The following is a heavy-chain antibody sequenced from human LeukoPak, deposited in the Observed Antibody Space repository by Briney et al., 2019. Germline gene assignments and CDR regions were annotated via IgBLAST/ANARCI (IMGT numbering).Heavy chain of an antibody. CDR3: TRRAARWQFDL. D-gene: IGHD6-25*01. V-gene: IGHV3-9*01. Sequence: GGSLRLSCAASGFNFDGYAMHWVRQAPGRGLEWVSGINWKAGNGIYADSVKGRFTIYRDNAKNSLYLQMSSLRAEDTALYYCTRRAARWQFDLWGRGTLLTVSS. CDR1: GFNFDGYA. J-gene: IGHJ2*01. CDR2: INWKAGNG.